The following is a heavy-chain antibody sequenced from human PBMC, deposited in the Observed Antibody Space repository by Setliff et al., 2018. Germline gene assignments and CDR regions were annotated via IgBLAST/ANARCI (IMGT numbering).Heavy chain of an antibody. CDR2: IIPVFGTA. Sequence: VASVKVSCKASGGTFSSYAISWVRQAPGQGFEWMGGIIPVFGTADYAQKFQGRVTITADESTTTFYMEVSILRSDDTAVYYCAGEFYSFWSGYTDRQYYFYGMDVWGQGTTVTVSS. D-gene: IGHD3-3*01. J-gene: IGHJ6*02. V-gene: IGHV1-69*13. CDR1: GGTFSSYA. CDR3: AGEFYSFWSGYTDRQYYFYGMDV.